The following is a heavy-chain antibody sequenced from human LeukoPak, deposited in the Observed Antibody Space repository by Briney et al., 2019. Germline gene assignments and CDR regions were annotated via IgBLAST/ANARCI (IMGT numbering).Heavy chain of an antibody. D-gene: IGHD3-22*01. CDR2: AGWAGGTA. J-gene: IGHJ4*02. Sequence: TSGTLTLSCATSRFNIDRYTIHWVRQAPGKGLEWVSLAGWAGGTAFYSDSVRGRFTISRDSGRKSVYLQMNSLTTDDTAFYFCAKELDSMFFDYWGQGALVTVSS. CDR1: RFNIDRYT. CDR3: AKELDSMFFDY. V-gene: IGHV3-43*01.